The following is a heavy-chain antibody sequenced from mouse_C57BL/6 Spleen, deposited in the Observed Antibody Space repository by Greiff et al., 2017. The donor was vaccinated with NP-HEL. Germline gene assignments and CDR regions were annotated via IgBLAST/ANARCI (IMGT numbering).Heavy chain of an antibody. CDR3: ARDNDYDVSWFAY. J-gene: IGHJ3*01. D-gene: IGHD2-4*01. Sequence: EVKLQESGPGLVKPSQSLSLTCSVTGYSITSGYYWNWIRQFPGNKLEWMGYISYDGSNNYNPSLKNRISITRDTSKNQFFLKLNSVTTEDTATYYCARDNDYDVSWFAYWGQGTLVTVSA. V-gene: IGHV3-6*01. CDR2: ISYDGSN. CDR1: GYSITSGYY.